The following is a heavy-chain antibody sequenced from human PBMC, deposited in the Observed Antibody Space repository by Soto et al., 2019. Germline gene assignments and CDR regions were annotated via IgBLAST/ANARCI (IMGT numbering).Heavy chain of an antibody. CDR3: ADHGSIFAERGGYSYYSWNV. V-gene: IGHV1-69*13. J-gene: IGHJ3*01. CDR1: GGTFSSYA. D-gene: IGHD3-3*01. CDR2: IIPIFGTA. Sequence: SVKVSCKASGGTFSSYAISWVRQAPGQGLEWMGGIIPIFGTANYAQKFQGRVTITADESTSTAYMELSRLRSEDTAVYYCADHGSIFAERGGYSYYSWNVSGQGTKV.